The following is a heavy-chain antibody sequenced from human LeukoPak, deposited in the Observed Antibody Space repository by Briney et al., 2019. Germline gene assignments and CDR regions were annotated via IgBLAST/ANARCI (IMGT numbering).Heavy chain of an antibody. V-gene: IGHV1-69*13. CDR2: TIPIFGTA. J-gene: IGHJ6*02. D-gene: IGHD6-13*01. CDR1: GGTFSSYA. Sequence: GASVKVSCKASGGTFSSYAISWVRQAPGQGLEWMGGTIPIFGTADYAQKFQGRVTITADESTSTAYMELSSLRSEDTAVYYCARAEDKARYSSSWYLGASYYYYYGMDVWGQGTTVTVSS. CDR3: ARAEDKARYSSSWYLGASYYYYYGMDV.